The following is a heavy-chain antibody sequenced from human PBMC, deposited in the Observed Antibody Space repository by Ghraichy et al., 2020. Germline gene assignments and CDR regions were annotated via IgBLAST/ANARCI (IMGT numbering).Heavy chain of an antibody. Sequence: SQTLSLTCAISGDSVSSNSAAWNWIRQSPSRGLEWLGRTYYRSKWYNDYAVSVKSRITINPDTSKNQFSLQLNSVTPEDMAVYYCARDQYYYGSGSYSNYYYYGMDVWGQGTTVTVSS. CDR1: GDSVSSNSAA. CDR2: TYYRSKWYN. J-gene: IGHJ6*02. V-gene: IGHV6-1*01. CDR3: ARDQYYYGSGSYSNYYYYGMDV. D-gene: IGHD3-10*01.